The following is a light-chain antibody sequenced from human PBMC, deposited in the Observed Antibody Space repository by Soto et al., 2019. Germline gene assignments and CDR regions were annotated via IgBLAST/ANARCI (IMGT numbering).Light chain of an antibody. CDR2: GAS. CDR1: QSVSSNN. Sequence: EIVLTQSPGTLSLSPGERATLSCRASQSVSSNNLAWYQQRPGQAPRVVIYGASTRATGIPERFSGSGSGTDFTLTISRLETEDFAVYYCQQYGGSPFTFGPGTKVDIK. J-gene: IGKJ3*01. CDR3: QQYGGSPFT. V-gene: IGKV3-20*01.